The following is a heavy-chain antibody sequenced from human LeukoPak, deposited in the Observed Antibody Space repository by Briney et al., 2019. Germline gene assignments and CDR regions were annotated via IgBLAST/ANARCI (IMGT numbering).Heavy chain of an antibody. D-gene: IGHD5/OR15-5a*01. CDR1: DDSIIRRGYY. CDR3: PNSLPTVSTRIYFDY. Sequence: PSETLSLTCSVSDDSIIRRGYYWSWIRQRPGMGLEWMGYIYYNGRSGNTYYNLALKSRVTMSIDTGEKHFSLRLTSVTAADTAVYYCPNSLPTVSTRIYFDYWGQGALVIVSS. CDR2: IYYNGRSGNT. V-gene: IGHV4-31*03. J-gene: IGHJ4*02.